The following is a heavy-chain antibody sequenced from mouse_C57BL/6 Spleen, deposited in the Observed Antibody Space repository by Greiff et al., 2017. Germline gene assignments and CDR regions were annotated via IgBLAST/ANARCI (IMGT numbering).Heavy chain of an antibody. CDR2: INYDGSST. CDR1: GFTFRDYY. V-gene: IGHV5-16*01. D-gene: IGHD2-5*01. Sequence: DVKLVESEGGLVQPGSSMKLSCTASGFTFRDYYMAWVRQVPEKGLEWVANINYDGSSTYYLDSLKSRFIISRDNAKNILYLQMSSLKSEDTATYYCARASYYSNYRSYWYFDVWGTGTTVTVSS. J-gene: IGHJ1*03. CDR3: ARASYYSNYRSYWYFDV.